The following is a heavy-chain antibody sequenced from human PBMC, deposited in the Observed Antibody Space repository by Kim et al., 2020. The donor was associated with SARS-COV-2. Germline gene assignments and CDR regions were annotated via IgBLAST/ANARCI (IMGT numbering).Heavy chain of an antibody. CDR1: GFTFSSYA. CDR3: VSKPQYYDILTGYYYYGMDV. Sequence: GGSLRLSCSASGFTFSSYAMHWVRQAPGKGLEYVSAISSNGGSTYYADSVKGRFTISRDNSKNTLYLQMSSLRAEDTAVYYCVSKPQYYDILTGYYYYGMDVWGQGTTVTVSS. J-gene: IGHJ6*02. D-gene: IGHD3-9*01. CDR2: ISSNGGST. V-gene: IGHV3-64D*06.